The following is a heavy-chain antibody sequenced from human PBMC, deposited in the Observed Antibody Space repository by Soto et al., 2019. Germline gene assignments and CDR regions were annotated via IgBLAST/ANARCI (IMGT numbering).Heavy chain of an antibody. D-gene: IGHD3-3*01. CDR3: VRDQPGDRDFWSGYLNPGYFQY. CDR2: ISTGSSYI. J-gene: IGHJ1*01. V-gene: IGHV3-21*02. CDR1: GFTFSDYS. Sequence: EVQLVESGGGLVNPGGSLRLSCEASGFTFSDYSMNWFRQAPGKGLEWVSSISTGSSYIYYAASLKGRFTTSRYDDENSLHLKMLRLRAEDTAMYYCVRDQPGDRDFWSGYLNPGYFQYWGQGTLVTVSS.